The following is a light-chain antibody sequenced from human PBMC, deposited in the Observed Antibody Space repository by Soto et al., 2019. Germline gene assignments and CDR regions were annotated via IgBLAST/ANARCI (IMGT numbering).Light chain of an antibody. V-gene: IGKV3-15*01. CDR1: QGVRSS. CDR2: GAS. J-gene: IGKJ3*01. CDR3: QQYSNGVFT. Sequence: EKVLTQSPATLSVSPGERVTLSCRASQGVRSSLAWYQQKPGQAPRLLIYGASTRATGIPARFSGSGSGTDFALTISSLQSEDFGVYYCQQYSNGVFTFGPGAKVDIK.